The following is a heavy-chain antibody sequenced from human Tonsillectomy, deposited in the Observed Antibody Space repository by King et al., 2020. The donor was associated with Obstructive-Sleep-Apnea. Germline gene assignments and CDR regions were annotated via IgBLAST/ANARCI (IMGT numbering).Heavy chain of an antibody. CDR2: ISVYNGNT. D-gene: IGHD3-10*01. V-gene: IGHV1-18*01. CDR1: GYTFTSYG. Sequence: VQLVESGAEVKKPGASVKVSCKASGYTFTSYGISWVRQAPGQGLEWRGWISVYNGNTNYAQKLQGRVNMTTDNSTSTAYMEVRSLRSYDTAVYYLARGDWDYGSGSWDVWGQGTTVTVSS. J-gene: IGHJ6*02. CDR3: ARGDWDYGSGSWDV.